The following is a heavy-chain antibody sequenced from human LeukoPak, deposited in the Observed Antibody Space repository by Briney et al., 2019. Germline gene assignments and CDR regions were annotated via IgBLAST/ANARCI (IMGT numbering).Heavy chain of an antibody. CDR3: ARASTEYAVTDGFDT. J-gene: IGHJ5*02. CDR2: VSFGSSYI. CDR1: GFTFNSYS. V-gene: IGHV3-21*01. D-gene: IGHD4-17*01. Sequence: GGSLRLSCAASGFTFNSYSMNRVRQSPGKGPQWVSYVSFGSSYISYADSLKGRFTISRDDAKSSVYLEMTSLRAEDTAVYYCARASTEYAVTDGFDTWGPGTLVTVSS.